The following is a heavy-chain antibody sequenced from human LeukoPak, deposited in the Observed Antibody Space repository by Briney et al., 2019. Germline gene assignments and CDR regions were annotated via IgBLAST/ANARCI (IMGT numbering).Heavy chain of an antibody. CDR2: ISGSGGST. J-gene: IGHJ6*03. Sequence: GGSLRLSYAASGFTFSSYAMSWVRQAPGKGLEWVSAISGSGGSTYYADSVKGRFTISRDNSKNTLYLQMNSLRAEDTAVYYCAKPDPGSYCSSTSCYPYYYYYMDVWGKGTTVTVSS. V-gene: IGHV3-23*01. D-gene: IGHD2-2*01. CDR3: AKPDPGSYCSSTSCYPYYYYYMDV. CDR1: GFTFSSYA.